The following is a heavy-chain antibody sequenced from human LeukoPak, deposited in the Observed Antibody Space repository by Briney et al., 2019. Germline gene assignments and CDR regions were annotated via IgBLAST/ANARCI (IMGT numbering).Heavy chain of an antibody. D-gene: IGHD1-26*01. CDR3: ARDVSGSYYSASFDY. J-gene: IGHJ4*02. Sequence: GASVKVSCKASGYTFTSYGISWVRQAPGQGLEWMGWISAYNGNTNYAQKLQGRVTMTTDTSTSTAYMELRSLRSDDTAVYYCARDVSGSYYSASFDYWGQGTLVTVSS. CDR2: ISAYNGNT. CDR1: GYTFTSYG. V-gene: IGHV1-18*01.